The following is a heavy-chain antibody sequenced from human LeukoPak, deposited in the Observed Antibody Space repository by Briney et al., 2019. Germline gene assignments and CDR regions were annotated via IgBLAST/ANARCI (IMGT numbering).Heavy chain of an antibody. Sequence: GGSLRLSCAASGFTFSSYSMDWVRQAPGEGLEWVSAIGVSGIHTYFADSVRGRFSISRDDSRNTVYLQMNSLRAGDTALYFCARDLSLLGLDDWGQGTLVTVSS. V-gene: IGHV3-21*04. J-gene: IGHJ4*02. CDR3: ARDLSLLGLDD. D-gene: IGHD7-27*01. CDR1: GFTFSSYS. CDR2: IGVSGIHT.